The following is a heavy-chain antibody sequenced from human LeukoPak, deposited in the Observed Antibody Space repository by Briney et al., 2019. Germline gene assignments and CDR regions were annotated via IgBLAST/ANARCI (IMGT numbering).Heavy chain of an antibody. CDR2: IRYDGSNK. CDR1: GFTFSSYG. Sequence: PGGSLRLSCAASGFTFSSYGMHWVRQAPGKGLEWVAFIRYDGSNKYYADSVKGRFTISRDNSKNTLYLQMNSLRAEDTAVYYCARGSLRSYYYGSGSYRDMDVWGKGTTVTVSS. CDR3: ARGSLRSYYYGSGSYRDMDV. D-gene: IGHD3-10*01. V-gene: IGHV3-30*02. J-gene: IGHJ6*03.